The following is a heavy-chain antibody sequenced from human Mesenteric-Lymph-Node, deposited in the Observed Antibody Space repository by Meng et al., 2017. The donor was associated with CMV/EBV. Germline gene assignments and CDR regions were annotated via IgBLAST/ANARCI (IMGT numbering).Heavy chain of an antibody. Sequence: LSLTCAASGFTFSRYTMNWVRQSPGKGLEWVSSISGPSTFMYYADSVKGRFTISRDNAKHSLNLHMNSLRDDDSAVYYCVREHDFWYGYPFDYWGQGTEVTVSS. D-gene: IGHD3-3*01. CDR2: ISGPSTFM. J-gene: IGHJ4*02. CDR1: GFTFSRYT. V-gene: IGHV3-21*01. CDR3: VREHDFWYGYPFDY.